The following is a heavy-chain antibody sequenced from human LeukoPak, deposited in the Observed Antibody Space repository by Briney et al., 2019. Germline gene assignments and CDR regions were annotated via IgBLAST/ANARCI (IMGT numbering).Heavy chain of an antibody. V-gene: IGHV4-59*01. Sequence: PSETLSLTCTVSGGSISNYYWSWIRQPPGKGLEWIGYIYYSGSTNYNPSLKSRVTISVDTSKNQFSLKLSSVTAADTAVYYCAREQVATISYYFDYWGQGTLVTVSS. CDR1: GGSISNYY. J-gene: IGHJ4*02. CDR3: AREQVATISYYFDY. D-gene: IGHD2-15*01. CDR2: IYYSGST.